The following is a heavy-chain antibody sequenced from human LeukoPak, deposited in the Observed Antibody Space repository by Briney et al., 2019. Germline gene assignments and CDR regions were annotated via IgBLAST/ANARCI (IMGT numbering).Heavy chain of an antibody. CDR3: ARLSSFAFDI. V-gene: IGHV3-73*01. Sequence: GGSLRLSCAASGFTFSGSPILWVRQASGKGLEWVGRIRSKADNYATAYAASVQGRCTISRDDSKNTAYLQMNSLRAEDTAVYYCARLSSFAFDIWGQGTMVTVSS. CDR2: IRSKADNYAT. CDR1: GFTFSGSP. D-gene: IGHD3-16*02. J-gene: IGHJ3*02.